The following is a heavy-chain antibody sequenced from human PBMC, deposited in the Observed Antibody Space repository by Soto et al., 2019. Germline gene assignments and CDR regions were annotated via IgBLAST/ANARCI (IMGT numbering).Heavy chain of an antibody. V-gene: IGHV4-34*01. D-gene: IGHD4-17*01. CDR2: INHSGST. J-gene: IGHJ4*02. Sequence: SETLSLTCAVYGGSFSGYYWSWIRQPPGKGLEWIGEINHSGSTNYNPSLKSRVTISVDTSKNQFSLKLSSVTAADTAVYYCACRPAAIANTVTTSGGFDYWGQGTLVTVSS. CDR3: ACRPAAIANTVTTSGGFDY. CDR1: GGSFSGYY.